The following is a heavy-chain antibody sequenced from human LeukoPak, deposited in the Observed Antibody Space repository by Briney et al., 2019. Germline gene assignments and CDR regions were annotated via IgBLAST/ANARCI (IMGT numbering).Heavy chain of an antibody. Sequence: SETLSLTCAVYGGSFSGYYWSWIRQPPGKGLEWIGEINHSGSTNYNPSLKSRVTISVDTSKNQFSLKLSSVTAADTAVYYCARALEYYDFWSGYYSHYYYYMAVWGKGTTVTVSS. CDR2: INHSGST. CDR1: GGSFSGYY. CDR3: ARALEYYDFWSGYYSHYYYYMAV. J-gene: IGHJ6*03. V-gene: IGHV4-34*01. D-gene: IGHD3-3*01.